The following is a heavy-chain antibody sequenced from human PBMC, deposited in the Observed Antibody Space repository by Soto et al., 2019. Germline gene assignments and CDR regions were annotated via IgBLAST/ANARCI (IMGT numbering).Heavy chain of an antibody. CDR2: INHSGSS. CDR1: GGSLSGYY. Sequence: PSETLSLTCAVFGGSLSGYYWSWIRQSPGKGLEWIGEINHSGSSNYNPSLKSRVTISVATSKNQFSLRLDSVTAAETAVYYCAKGGRFTDGPGGYTWFDPWGQGTLVTVSS. D-gene: IGHD3-3*01. CDR3: AKGGRFTDGPGGYTWFDP. V-gene: IGHV4-34*01. J-gene: IGHJ5*02.